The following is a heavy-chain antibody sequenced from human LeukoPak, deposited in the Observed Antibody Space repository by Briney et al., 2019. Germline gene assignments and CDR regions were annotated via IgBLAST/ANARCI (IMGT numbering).Heavy chain of an antibody. V-gene: IGHV1-2*02. Sequence: ASVKVSCKASGYTFTGYYMHWVRQAPGQGLEWMGWINPNSGGTNYAQKFQGRATMTRDTSISTAYMELSRLRSDDTAVYYCAREGLNNIVIVPAASYPLDYWGQGTLVTVSS. CDR1: GYTFTGYY. J-gene: IGHJ4*02. D-gene: IGHD2-2*01. CDR2: INPNSGGT. CDR3: AREGLNNIVIVPAASYPLDY.